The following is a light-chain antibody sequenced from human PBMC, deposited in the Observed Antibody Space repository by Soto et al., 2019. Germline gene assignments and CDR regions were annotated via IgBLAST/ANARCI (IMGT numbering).Light chain of an antibody. J-gene: IGKJ2*01. CDR1: QSVRSY. V-gene: IGKV1-39*01. Sequence: EIQMTQSPPSLSASPGDRITITCRTSQSVRSYLNWYQEKSGTAPKLLIYAASTLQDGVPSRFTGSGSGTDFTLTTSSLRPDVVGTYFCHQTFRSPYTFGQGTKLEI. CDR2: AAS. CDR3: HQTFRSPYT.